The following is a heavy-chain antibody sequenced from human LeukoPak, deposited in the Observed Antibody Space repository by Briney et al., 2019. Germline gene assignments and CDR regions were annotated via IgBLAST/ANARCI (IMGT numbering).Heavy chain of an antibody. D-gene: IGHD2-15*01. V-gene: IGHV4-34*01. Sequence: SETLSLTCGVYGGSFSGYYWSWIRQSPGKGLEWIGEVNHSGSANYNPSLKSRVTISVDTSKTQFSLKLSSVTAADTAVYYCARGIVLLVAACFDPWGQGTLVTVSS. CDR1: GGSFSGYY. CDR3: ARGIVLLVAACFDP. CDR2: VNHSGSA. J-gene: IGHJ5*02.